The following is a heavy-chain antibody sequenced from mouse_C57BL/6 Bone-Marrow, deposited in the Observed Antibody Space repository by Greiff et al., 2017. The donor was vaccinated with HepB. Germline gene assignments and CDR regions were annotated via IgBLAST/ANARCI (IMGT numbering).Heavy chain of an antibody. Sequence: VQLQESGAELARPGASVKLSCKASGYTFTSYGISWVKQRTGQGLEWIGEIYPRSGNTYYNEKFKGKATLTVDKSSSTAYMQLSSLTSEDSAVYYCARGGNSGDYWGQGTTLTVSS. CDR2: IYPRSGNT. CDR1: GYTFTSYG. CDR3: ARGGNSGDY. V-gene: IGHV1-81*01. J-gene: IGHJ2*01. D-gene: IGHD2-1*01.